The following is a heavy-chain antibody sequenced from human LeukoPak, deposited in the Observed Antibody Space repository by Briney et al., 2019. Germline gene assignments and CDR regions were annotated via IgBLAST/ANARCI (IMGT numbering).Heavy chain of an antibody. J-gene: IGHJ4*02. CDR2: ISGGGDDT. D-gene: IGHD1-26*01. CDR3: AKGAGYTGILQHDY. Sequence: GGSLRLSCAASGFTFSSYAMNWVRQAPGKGLEWVSAISGGGDDTYYADSVKGRFTISRDNSKNTVYLQVNSLRPEDTAVYYCAKGAGYTGILQHDYWGQGTLVTVSS. CDR1: GFTFSSYA. V-gene: IGHV3-23*01.